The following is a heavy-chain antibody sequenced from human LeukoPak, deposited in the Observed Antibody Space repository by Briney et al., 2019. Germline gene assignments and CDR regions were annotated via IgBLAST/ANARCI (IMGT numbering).Heavy chain of an antibody. V-gene: IGHV1-2*02. J-gene: IGHJ2*01. CDR2: INPSSGGT. Sequence: ASVKVPCKASGYTFTGYYMHWVRQAPGQGLEWMGWINPSSGGTNYAQKFQGRVTMTRDTSISTAYMELSRLRSDDTAVYYCARPPRDYYDSSGYQPWYFDLWGRGTLVTVSS. CDR1: GYTFTGYY. D-gene: IGHD3-22*01. CDR3: ARPPRDYYDSSGYQPWYFDL.